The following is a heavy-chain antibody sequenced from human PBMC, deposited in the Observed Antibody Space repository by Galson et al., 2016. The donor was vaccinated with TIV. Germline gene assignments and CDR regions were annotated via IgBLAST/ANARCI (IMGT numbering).Heavy chain of an antibody. D-gene: IGHD5-24*01. V-gene: IGHV3-11*06. CDR3: ATDGRDAYNPYFDS. CDR1: GFAFNNYY. Sequence: SLRLSCAASGFAFNNYYLTWIRQTPGKGLEWVSHISGSGNYRDYADSVKGRFTISRDNSGNTLYLQMNDLRSEDTAVYYCATDGRDAYNPYFDSWGQGTLVTVSS. J-gene: IGHJ4*02. CDR2: ISGSGNYR.